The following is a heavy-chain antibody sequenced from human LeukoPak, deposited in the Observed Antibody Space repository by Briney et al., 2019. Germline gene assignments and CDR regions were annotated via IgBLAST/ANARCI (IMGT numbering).Heavy chain of an antibody. J-gene: IGHJ4*02. D-gene: IGHD2-2*01. CDR2: ISYDGSNK. CDR3: ARDFSDVIIPAARFDY. Sequence: PGRSLRLSCAASGFTFSSYAMHWVRQAPGKGLEWVAIISYDGSNKYYADSVKGRFTISRDNSKNTLYLQMNSLRAEDTAVYYCARDFSDVIIPAARFDYWGQGTLVTVSS. CDR1: GFTFSSYA. V-gene: IGHV3-30-3*01.